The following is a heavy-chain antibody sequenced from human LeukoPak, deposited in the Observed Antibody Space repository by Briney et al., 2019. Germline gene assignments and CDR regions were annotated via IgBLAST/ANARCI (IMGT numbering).Heavy chain of an antibody. CDR2: IRDSGDNT. CDR3: TRDDAVGGGYLDY. J-gene: IGHJ4*02. D-gene: IGHD6-19*01. CDR1: GFTFSIYA. V-gene: IGHV3-23*01. Sequence: TGGSLRLSCAASGFTFSIYAMTWVRQAPGKGLEWVSAIRDSGDNTYYADSVKGRFTISRDKSKNTLFLQMNSLRAEDTAIYYCTRDDAVGGGYLDYWGQGALVTVSS.